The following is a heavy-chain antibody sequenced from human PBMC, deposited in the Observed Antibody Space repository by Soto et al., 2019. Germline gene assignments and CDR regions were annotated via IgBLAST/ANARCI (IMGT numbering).Heavy chain of an antibody. J-gene: IGHJ4*02. Sequence: SETLSLTCAVYGGSFSGYYWSWIRQPPGKGLEWIGEINHSGSTNYNPSLKSRVTISVDTSKNQFSLKLSSVTAADTAVYYCARTRGNSTGYFDYWGQGTLVTVSS. D-gene: IGHD3-22*01. V-gene: IGHV4-34*01. CDR2: INHSGST. CDR3: ARTRGNSTGYFDY. CDR1: GGSFSGYY.